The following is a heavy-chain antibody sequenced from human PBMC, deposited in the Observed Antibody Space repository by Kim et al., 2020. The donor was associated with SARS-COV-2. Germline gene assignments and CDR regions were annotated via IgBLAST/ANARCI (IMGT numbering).Heavy chain of an antibody. J-gene: IGHJ4*01. D-gene: IGHD6-6*01. CDR3: ARSVSITAPQNY. CDR2: INHRGST. V-gene: IGHV4-34*01. CDR1: GGFLSGYF. Sequence: SETLSLTCAVYGGFLSGYFWSWVRQLPGKGLEWVGEINHRGSTNFNASLMTRATISVNTSKTQFSLKLRSVNAAATAVYYCARSVSITAPQNY.